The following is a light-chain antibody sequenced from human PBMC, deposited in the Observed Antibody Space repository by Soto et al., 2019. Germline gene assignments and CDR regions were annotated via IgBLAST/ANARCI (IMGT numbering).Light chain of an antibody. CDR2: AAS. CDR1: QGISSY. J-gene: IGKJ3*01. CDR3: QQLNSYPRT. Sequence: DIQLTQYPFFLSASVGDRVPITCRASQGISSYLAWYQQKPGKAPKLLIYAASTLQSGVPSRFSGSGSGTEFTLTISSLQPEDFATYYCQQLNSYPRTFGPGTKVDIK. V-gene: IGKV1-9*01.